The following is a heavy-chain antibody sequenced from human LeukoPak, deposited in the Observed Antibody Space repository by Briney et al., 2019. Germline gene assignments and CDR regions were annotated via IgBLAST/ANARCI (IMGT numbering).Heavy chain of an antibody. D-gene: IGHD1-26*01. Sequence: ASVKVSCKASGGTFISYAISWVRQAPGQGLEWMGGIIPIFGTANYAQKFQGRVTITTDESTSTAYMELSSLRSEDTAVYYCARGPPGIPAFDYWGQGTLVTVSS. CDR3: ARGPPGIPAFDY. V-gene: IGHV1-69*05. CDR1: GGTFISYA. CDR2: IIPIFGTA. J-gene: IGHJ4*02.